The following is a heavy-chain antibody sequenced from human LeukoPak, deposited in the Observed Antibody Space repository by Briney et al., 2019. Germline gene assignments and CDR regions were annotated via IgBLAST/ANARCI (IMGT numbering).Heavy chain of an antibody. CDR1: GGPFSGYF. V-gene: IGHV3-23*01. Sequence: ETLSLTCAVSGGPFSGYFWSWIRQSSGKGLEWVSLIIDDGHTTSYADSVKGRFTISRDNSKNTLFLQMNSLRAEDTAVYYCAKYGGHPLPHYYLDYWGQGTQVTVSS. J-gene: IGHJ4*02. D-gene: IGHD3-16*01. CDR3: AKYGGHPLPHYYLDY. CDR2: IIDDGHTT.